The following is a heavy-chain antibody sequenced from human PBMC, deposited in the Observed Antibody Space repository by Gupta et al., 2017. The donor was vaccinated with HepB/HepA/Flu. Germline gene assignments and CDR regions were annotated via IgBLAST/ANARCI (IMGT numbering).Heavy chain of an antibody. D-gene: IGHD2-15*01. CDR1: GHNFNSYD. CDR3: ARVRRLGSRSYYYYGMGV. Sequence: QVQLVQAGAEVGQTGASVRACCKAPGHNFNSYDINWVRQAPGQGLEWMGWMNTNSGNTGYAQKFQGRVTMTRNTSISTAYMELSSLRSEEAAVYYCARVRRLGSRSYYYYGMGVWGKGTTVTVSS. V-gene: IGHV1-8*01. CDR2: MNTNSGNT. J-gene: IGHJ6*04.